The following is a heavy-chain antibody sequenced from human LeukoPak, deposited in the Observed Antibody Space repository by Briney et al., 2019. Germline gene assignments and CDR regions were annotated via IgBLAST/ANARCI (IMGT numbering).Heavy chain of an antibody. Sequence: GGSLRLSCSASGFTFSNYAIDWVRQAPGKGLEYVSVISNNGGGTYYADSVKGRFTISRYNSKNTVYLQMSSLRDEHTAVYYCVKAKDIVVVIAAFFYWGQGTLVTVSS. J-gene: IGHJ4*02. D-gene: IGHD2-15*01. V-gene: IGHV3-64D*06. CDR2: ISNNGGGT. CDR3: VKAKDIVVVIAAFFY. CDR1: GFTFSNYA.